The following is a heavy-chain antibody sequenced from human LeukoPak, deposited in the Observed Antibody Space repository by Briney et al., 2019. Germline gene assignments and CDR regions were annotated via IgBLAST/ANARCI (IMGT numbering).Heavy chain of an antibody. CDR1: GFTFSSYG. J-gene: IGHJ4*02. V-gene: IGHV3-30*18. Sequence: GRSLRLSCAASGFTFSSYGMHWVRQAPGKGLEWVAVISYDGSNKYYADSVKGRFTISRDNSKNTLYLQMNSLRAEDTALYYCAKASYGDYGTTWFDYWGQGTLVTVSS. CDR3: AKASYGDYGTTWFDY. CDR2: ISYDGSNK. D-gene: IGHD4-17*01.